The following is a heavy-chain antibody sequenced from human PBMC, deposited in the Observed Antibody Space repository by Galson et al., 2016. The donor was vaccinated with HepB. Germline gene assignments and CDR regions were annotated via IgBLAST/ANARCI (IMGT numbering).Heavy chain of an antibody. J-gene: IGHJ6*02. CDR1: GFSFSGYC. CDR3: ARSPVYSSSSPYDFNYGLDV. Sequence: SLRLSCAASGFSFSGYCIHWVRQAPGKGLEWVAVVSFHGNLQCYTDSVKGRFTVSRDNSKDTVYLQMSSLRVEDTGIYYCARSPVYSSSSPYDFNYGLDVWGRGTTVTVSS. D-gene: IGHD6-6*01. CDR2: VSFHGNLQ. V-gene: IGHV3-30*03.